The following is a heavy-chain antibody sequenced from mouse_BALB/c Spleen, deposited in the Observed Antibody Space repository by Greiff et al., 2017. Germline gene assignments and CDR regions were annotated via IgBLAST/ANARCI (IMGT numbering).Heavy chain of an antibody. V-gene: IGHV2-3*01. D-gene: IGHD2-1*01. CDR1: GFSLTSYG. J-gene: IGHJ3*01. CDR3: ARSGNYVAWFAY. CDR2: IWGDGST. Sequence: QVQLQQSGPGLVAPSQSLSITCTVSGFSLTSYGVSWVRQPPGKGLEWLGVIWGDGSTNYHSALISRLSISKDNSKSQVFFKMNSLQANDTAIYYCARSGNYVAWFAYWGQGTLVTVSA.